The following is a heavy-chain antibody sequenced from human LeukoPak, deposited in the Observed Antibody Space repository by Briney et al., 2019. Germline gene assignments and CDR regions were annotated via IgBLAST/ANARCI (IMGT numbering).Heavy chain of an antibody. J-gene: IGHJ4*02. D-gene: IGHD2-2*01. CDR1: GFTFGDYA. CDR3: TRDTRLGYCSSTSCYGSAY. V-gene: IGHV3-49*04. Sequence: GGSLRLSCTASGFTFGDYAMSWVRQAPGKGLEWVGFIRSKAYGGTTEYAASVKGRFTISRDDSKSIAYLQMNSLKTEDTAVYYCTRDTRLGYCSSTSCYGSAYWGQGTLVTVSS. CDR2: IRSKAYGGTT.